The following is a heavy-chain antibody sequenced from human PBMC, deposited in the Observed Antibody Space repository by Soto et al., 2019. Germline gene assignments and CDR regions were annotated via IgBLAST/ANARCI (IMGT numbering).Heavy chain of an antibody. D-gene: IGHD6-19*01. Sequence: GGSLRLSCAASGFTFSSYAMTWVRQAPGKGLEWVSAISVSGANTYYADSVRGRFTISRDNSKSTLYLQMNSLRAEDTAVYYCGGQWLTRLDYWGQGALVTVSS. CDR1: GFTFSSYA. CDR2: ISVSGANT. J-gene: IGHJ4*02. CDR3: GGQWLTRLDY. V-gene: IGHV3-23*01.